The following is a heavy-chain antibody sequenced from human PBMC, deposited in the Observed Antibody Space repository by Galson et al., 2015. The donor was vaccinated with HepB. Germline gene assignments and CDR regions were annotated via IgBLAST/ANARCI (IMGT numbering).Heavy chain of an antibody. CDR1: GFTFSRYP. V-gene: IGHV3-64D*06. Sequence: SLRLSCAASGFTFSRYPMHWVRQAPVKGLEYVSGVSSNGDSTFYADSVKGRFTISRDNSKNTLYLQMSSLRAEDTAVYFCLKDDCSGGTCYAYRFDSWGQGTQVTVSS. CDR3: LKDDCSGGTCYAYRFDS. J-gene: IGHJ5*01. D-gene: IGHD2-15*01. CDR2: VSSNGDST.